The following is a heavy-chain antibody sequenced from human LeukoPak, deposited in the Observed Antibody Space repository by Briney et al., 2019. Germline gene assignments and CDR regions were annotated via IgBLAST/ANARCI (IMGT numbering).Heavy chain of an antibody. CDR2: IKEDGSEK. J-gene: IGHJ4*02. CDR1: GFTFSNAW. D-gene: IGHD2-8*02. CDR3: ARDLVGYVSSLYY. V-gene: IGHV3-7*01. Sequence: GGSLRLSCAASGFTFSNAWMSWVRQAPGKGLEWVANIKEDGSEKYYVDSVRGRFTVSRDNAKNSLYLQMNSLRVEDTAVYFCARDLVGYVSSLYYWGQGALVSVSS.